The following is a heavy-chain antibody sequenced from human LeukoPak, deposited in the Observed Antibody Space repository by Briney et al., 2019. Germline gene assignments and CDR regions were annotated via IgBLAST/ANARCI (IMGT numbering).Heavy chain of an antibody. Sequence: PGGSLRLSCAASGFTFSSYAMHWVRQAPGKGLEWVAVISYDGSNKYYADSVKGRFTISRDNSMNTLYVQMNSLRAEDTAVYYCAELGITMIGGVWGKGTTVTISS. J-gene: IGHJ6*04. CDR1: GFTFSSYA. CDR2: ISYDGSNK. CDR3: AELGITMIGGV. D-gene: IGHD3-10*02. V-gene: IGHV3-30*04.